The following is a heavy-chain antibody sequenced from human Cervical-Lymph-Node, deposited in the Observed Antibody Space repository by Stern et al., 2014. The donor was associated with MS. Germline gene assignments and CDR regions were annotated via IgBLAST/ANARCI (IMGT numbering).Heavy chain of an antibody. CDR3: ARAESFRAYSFDQ. CDR1: GYTFSLHY. CDR2: INPTGGKT. J-gene: IGHJ4*02. D-gene: IGHD5-18*01. V-gene: IGHV1-46*01. Sequence: VQLVQSGAEVKKPGASLRISCKASGYTFSLHYIHWVRQAPGQGLEWMGSINPTGGKTNFAQKFQGRVTVTRDTLTSTVYMDLSSLRSEDTAVYYCARAESFRAYSFDQWCQGTPVTVSS.